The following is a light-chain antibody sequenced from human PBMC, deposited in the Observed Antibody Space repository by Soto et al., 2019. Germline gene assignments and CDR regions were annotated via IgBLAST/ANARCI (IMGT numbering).Light chain of an antibody. CDR2: DAS. Sequence: EIVLTQSPGTLSLSPGERATLSCRASQSVSTSLAWYQQKPGQAPSLLIFDASNRAAGVPARFSGSGSGTDFTLTISSLEPEDVAVYYCQQRRDLFQVTFGPGTRLDIK. V-gene: IGKV3-11*01. CDR1: QSVSTS. J-gene: IGKJ3*01. CDR3: QQRRDLFQVT.